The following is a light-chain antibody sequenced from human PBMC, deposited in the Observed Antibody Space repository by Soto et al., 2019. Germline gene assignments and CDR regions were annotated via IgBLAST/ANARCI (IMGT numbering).Light chain of an antibody. CDR3: QQYNGYTLT. J-gene: IGKJ4*01. Sequence: DIQMTQSPSTLSASVGDRVTITCRASQTLRTWFAWYQQKPGKAPTLLIYDVSILQSGVPSRFSGSGSGTEFPLTISSLQPDDFATYYCQQYNGYTLTFGGGTKVDFK. CDR2: DVS. V-gene: IGKV1-5*01. CDR1: QTLRTW.